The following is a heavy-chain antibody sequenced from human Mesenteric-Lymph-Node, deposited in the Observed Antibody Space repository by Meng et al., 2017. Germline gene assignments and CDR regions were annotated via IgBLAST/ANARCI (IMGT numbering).Heavy chain of an antibody. CDR3: ARGGAILTGYYRYYFDY. CDR2: IHWSGGDT. V-gene: IGHV3-20*04. Sequence: GESLKISCATSGFTFDDYAMHWVRQAPGKGLEWVSGIHWSGGDTGYADSVKGRFIISRDNAKNTLYLQMTSLRAEDTALYYCARGGAILTGYYRYYFDYWGQGTLVTVSS. CDR1: GFTFDDYA. D-gene: IGHD3-9*01. J-gene: IGHJ4*02.